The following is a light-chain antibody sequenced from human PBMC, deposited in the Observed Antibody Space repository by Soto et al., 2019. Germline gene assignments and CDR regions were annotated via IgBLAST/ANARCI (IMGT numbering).Light chain of an antibody. CDR2: AAS. CDR1: QGISSY. J-gene: IGKJ4*01. CDR3: QQYYSYPIT. V-gene: IGKV1-8*01. Sequence: AIRMTQSPSSFSASTGDRVTITCRARQGISSYLAWYQQKPGKAHKLLIYAASTLQSGVPSRFSGSGSGTDFTLTISCLQSEDCASFYCQQYYSYPITFGGGTKVESK.